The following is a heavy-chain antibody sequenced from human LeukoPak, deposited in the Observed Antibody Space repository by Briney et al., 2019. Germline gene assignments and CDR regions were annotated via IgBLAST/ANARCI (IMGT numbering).Heavy chain of an antibody. V-gene: IGHV3-74*01. D-gene: IGHD6-6*01. Sequence: GGSLRLSCAASGFTFSSYWMHWVRQAPGKGLVWVARINSDGSSSTYADSVKGRYTISRDNAKNTLYLQMNSPRAEDTAVYYCARGEYTSSSTANWFDPWGQGTLVTVSS. CDR1: GFTFSSYW. CDR3: ARGEYTSSSTANWFDP. J-gene: IGHJ5*02. CDR2: INSDGSSS.